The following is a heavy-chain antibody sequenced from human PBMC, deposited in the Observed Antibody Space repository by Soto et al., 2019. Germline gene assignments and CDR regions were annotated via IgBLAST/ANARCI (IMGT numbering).Heavy chain of an antibody. D-gene: IGHD2-15*01. V-gene: IGHV3-9*01. J-gene: IGHJ6*02. CDR3: AKDGGIGVAATRVEYYYYYGMDV. CDR1: GFTFDDYA. Sequence: GGSLRLSCAASGFTFDDYAVHWVRQAPGKGLEWVSGISWNSGSIGYADSVKGRFTISRDNAKNSLYLQMNSLRAEDTALYYCAKDGGIGVAATRVEYYYYYGMDVWGQGTTVTVSS. CDR2: ISWNSGSI.